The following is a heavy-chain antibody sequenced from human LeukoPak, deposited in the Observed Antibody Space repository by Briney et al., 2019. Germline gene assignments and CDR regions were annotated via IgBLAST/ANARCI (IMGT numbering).Heavy chain of an antibody. Sequence: GGSLRLSCAASGFTFSSYAMSWVRQAPGKGLEWVSAISGSGGSTYYADSVKGRFTISRDNSKNTLYLQMNSLRAEDTAVYYCARVGNYYGSGSYYKSFDYWGQGTLVTVSS. J-gene: IGHJ4*02. V-gene: IGHV3-23*01. CDR3: ARVGNYYGSGSYYKSFDY. CDR1: GFTFSSYA. D-gene: IGHD3-10*01. CDR2: ISGSGGST.